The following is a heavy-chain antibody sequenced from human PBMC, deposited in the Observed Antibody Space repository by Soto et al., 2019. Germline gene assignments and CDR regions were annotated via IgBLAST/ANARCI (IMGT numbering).Heavy chain of an antibody. CDR1: GFTFSSYA. J-gene: IGHJ6*02. Sequence: QVQLVESGGGVVQPGRSLRLSCAASGFTFSSYAMHWVRQAPGKGLEWVAVISYDGSNKYYADSVKGRFTISRDYSKNTLYLQMNSLRAEDTAVYYCARGAQYCSGGSCPDPKYYYYGMDVWGQGTTVAVSS. V-gene: IGHV3-30-3*01. CDR2: ISYDGSNK. CDR3: ARGAQYCSGGSCPDPKYYYYGMDV. D-gene: IGHD2-15*01.